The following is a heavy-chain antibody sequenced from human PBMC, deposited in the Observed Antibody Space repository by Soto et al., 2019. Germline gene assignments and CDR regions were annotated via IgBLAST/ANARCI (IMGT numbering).Heavy chain of an antibody. V-gene: IGHV1-2*04. J-gene: IGHJ4*02. CDR3: ARDGDSSGWYLIDY. D-gene: IGHD6-19*01. Sequence: ASVKVSCKASGYTFTGYYMHWVRHAPGQGLEWVGWINPNSGGTNYAQKFQGWVTMTRDTSISTAYMELSRLRSDDTAVYYCARDGDSSGWYLIDYWGQGALVTVSS. CDR2: INPNSGGT. CDR1: GYTFTGYY.